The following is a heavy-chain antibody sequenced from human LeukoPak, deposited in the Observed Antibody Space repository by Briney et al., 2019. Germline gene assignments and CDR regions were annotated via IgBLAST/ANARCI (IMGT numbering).Heavy chain of an antibody. Sequence: GRSLRLSCAASGFTFSNCAMIWVRQAPGKGLEWLSAISVGGDDTYYADSVKGRFTISRDNSKNTLYLQMNSLRAEDTALYYCASHHPTKQRHFDYWGQGTLVTVSS. D-gene: IGHD6-25*01. J-gene: IGHJ4*02. CDR3: ASHHPTKQRHFDY. CDR2: ISVGGDDT. V-gene: IGHV3-23*01. CDR1: GFTFSNCA.